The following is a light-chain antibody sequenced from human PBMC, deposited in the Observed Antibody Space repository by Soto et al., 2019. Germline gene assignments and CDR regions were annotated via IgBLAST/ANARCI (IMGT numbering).Light chain of an antibody. J-gene: IGLJ1*01. Sequence: QSVLTHPPSASGSPGHSVSISCTGTSSDVGGYNYVSWYQQHPGKAPKLMIYEVNKRPSGVPDRFSGSKSGNTASLTVSGLQAEDEAHYYCSSYAGSSNAFGTGTKVTVL. CDR3: SSYAGSSNA. V-gene: IGLV2-8*01. CDR2: EVN. CDR1: SSDVGGYNY.